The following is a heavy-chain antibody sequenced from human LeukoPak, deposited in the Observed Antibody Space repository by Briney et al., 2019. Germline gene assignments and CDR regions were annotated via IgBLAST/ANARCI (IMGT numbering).Heavy chain of an antibody. V-gene: IGHV3-23*01. D-gene: IGHD6-6*01. CDR2: ISASGGTT. CDR3: ARDHIGAARVIDY. J-gene: IGHJ4*02. Sequence: GGSLRLSCAASGFTFSIYAMSWVRQAPGKGLEWVSGISASGGTTYYADSVKGRFTISRDNSKNTLYLQMNSLRAEDTAVYYCARDHIGAARVIDYWGQGTLVTVSS. CDR1: GFTFSIYA.